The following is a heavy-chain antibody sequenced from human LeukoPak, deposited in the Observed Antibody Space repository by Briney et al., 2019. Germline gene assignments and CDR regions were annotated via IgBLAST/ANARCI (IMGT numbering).Heavy chain of an antibody. Sequence: GGSLRLSCEASGFTLNEYWMHWVRQAPGKGLVWVSRITGDGSGIAYADSVKGRFTVSRDDAKNTLFLQMTSLRVEDTAIYYCARDAYTTTSNWLDPWGQGTLVTVSP. D-gene: IGHD4-17*01. CDR3: ARDAYTTTSNWLDP. CDR1: GFTLNEYW. J-gene: IGHJ5*02. CDR2: ITGDGSGI. V-gene: IGHV3-74*01.